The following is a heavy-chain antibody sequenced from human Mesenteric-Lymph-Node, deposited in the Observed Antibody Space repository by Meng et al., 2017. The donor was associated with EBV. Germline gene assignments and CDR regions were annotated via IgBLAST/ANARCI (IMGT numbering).Heavy chain of an antibody. CDR1: GGSLSPYY. J-gene: IGHJ5*02. D-gene: IGHD2-15*01. Sequence: VQLQEPGPGRVKPSETLSLTCTVSGGSLSPYYWSWIRQSPGKGLEWIGYIYYRGDTNYNPSLESRVTISIDTSKNQFSLQLTSLTAADTAVYYCTKVACRGGNCEVGRLDPWGQGTLVTVSS. CDR3: TKVACRGGNCEVGRLDP. V-gene: IGHV4-59*01. CDR2: IYYRGDT.